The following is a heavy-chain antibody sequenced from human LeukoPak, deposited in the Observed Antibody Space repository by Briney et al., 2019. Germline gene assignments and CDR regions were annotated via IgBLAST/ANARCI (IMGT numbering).Heavy chain of an antibody. CDR2: IYTSGST. V-gene: IGHV4-4*07. J-gene: IGHJ4*02. Sequence: PSETLSLTCAVYGGSFSGYYWSWIRQPAGKGLEWIGRIYTSGSTNYNPSLKSRVTMSVDTSKNQFSLKLSSVTAADTAVYYCARDVYYYDSSGYSTFDYWGQGTLVTVSS. CDR1: GGSFSGYY. CDR3: ARDVYYYDSSGYSTFDY. D-gene: IGHD3-22*01.